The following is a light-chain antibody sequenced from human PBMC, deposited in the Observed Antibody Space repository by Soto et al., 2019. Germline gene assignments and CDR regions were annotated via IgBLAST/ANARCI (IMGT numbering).Light chain of an antibody. CDR1: SSDVGGFNY. CDR2: DVY. Sequence: QSVLTQPASVSGSPGQSITISCTGTSSDVGGFNYVSWYQQHPGKAPKLLIFDVYSRPSGISNRFSGSKSGNTASLTISGLQAEDEADYYCSSYTNSSSYVFGDGTKVT. CDR3: SSYTNSSSYV. J-gene: IGLJ1*01. V-gene: IGLV2-14*01.